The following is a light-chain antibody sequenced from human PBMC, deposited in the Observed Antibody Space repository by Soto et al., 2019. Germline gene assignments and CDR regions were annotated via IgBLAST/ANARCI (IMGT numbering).Light chain of an antibody. Sequence: DIQMTQSPSTLSASVGDRVTITCRASQSISSWLAWYQQKPGKAPKLLIYDASSLESGVPSRFSGSGSGTEFTLTISSLQPDDFATYYCQNHGTLGQGTKVDIK. CDR1: QSISSW. CDR2: DAS. CDR3: QNHGT. J-gene: IGKJ1*01. V-gene: IGKV1-5*01.